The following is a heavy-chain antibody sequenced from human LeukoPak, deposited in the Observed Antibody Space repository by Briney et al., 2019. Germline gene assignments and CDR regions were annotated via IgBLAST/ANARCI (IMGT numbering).Heavy chain of an antibody. CDR1: GFTFSNAW. D-gene: IGHD3-10*01. V-gene: IGHV3-15*01. CDR2: IKSKTDGGTT. Sequence: KPGGSLRLSCAASGFTFSNAWMSWVRQAPGKGLEWVGRIKSKTDGGTTDYAAPVKGRFTISRDDSKNTLYLQMNSLKTEDTAVYYCTACYGSGSYHYYGMDVWGKGTTVTVSS. CDR3: TACYGSGSYHYYGMDV. J-gene: IGHJ6*04.